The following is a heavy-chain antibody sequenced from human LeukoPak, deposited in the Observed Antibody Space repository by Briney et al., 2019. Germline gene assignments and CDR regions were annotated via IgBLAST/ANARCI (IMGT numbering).Heavy chain of an antibody. CDR1: GYTFTVYY. CDR3: ARACPPFFYYGMDV. V-gene: IGHV1-2*02. Sequence: ASVTVSRKASGYTFTVYYMHWVRQAPGQGLEWMGWINPNSGGTNYAQKFQGRVTMTRDTSISTAYMELSRLRSDDTAVYYCARACPPFFYYGMDVWGQGTTVTVSS. CDR2: INPNSGGT. J-gene: IGHJ6*02.